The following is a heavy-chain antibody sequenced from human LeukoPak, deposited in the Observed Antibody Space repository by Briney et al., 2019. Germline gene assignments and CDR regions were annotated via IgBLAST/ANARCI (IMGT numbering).Heavy chain of an antibody. J-gene: IGHJ5*02. CDR3: ARGVRLYYDFWSGYDRILNWFDP. CDR2: INHSGST. D-gene: IGHD3-3*01. Sequence: KPSETLSLTCTVSGGSISSYYWSWIRQPPGKGLEWIGEINHSGSTNYNPSLKSRVTISVDTSKNQFSLKLSSVTAADTAVYYCARGVRLYYDFWSGYDRILNWFDPWGQGTLVTVSS. CDR1: GGSISSYY. V-gene: IGHV4-34*01.